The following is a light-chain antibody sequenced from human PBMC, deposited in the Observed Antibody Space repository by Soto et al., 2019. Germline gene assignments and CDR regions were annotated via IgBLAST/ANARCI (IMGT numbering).Light chain of an antibody. V-gene: IGKV3-20*01. J-gene: IGKJ4*01. CDR3: HQYGSLPLT. Sequence: EIVLTQSPGTLSLSPGERATLSCRASQTISTMNLAWYQQKPGQAPRHLIYGTSNRATGIPDRFRGSGSGTDFTLTISRLEPEDFVVYYCHQYGSLPLTFGGGAKVEIK. CDR1: QTISTMN. CDR2: GTS.